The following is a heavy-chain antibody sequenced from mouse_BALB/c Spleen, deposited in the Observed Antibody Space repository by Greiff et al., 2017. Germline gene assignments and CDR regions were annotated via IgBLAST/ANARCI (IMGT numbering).Heavy chain of an antibody. D-gene: IGHD1-1*01. CDR1: GFTFSSYA. V-gene: IGHV5-6-5*01. J-gene: IGHJ3*01. CDR2: ISSGGST. CDR3: ARSGYYYGSSPGAY. Sequence: EVQGVESGGGLVKPGGSLKLSCAASGFTFSSYAMSWVRQTPEKRLEWVASISSGGSTYYPDSVKGRFTISRDNARNILYLQMSSLRSEDTAMYYCARSGYYYGSSPGAYWGQGTLVTVSA.